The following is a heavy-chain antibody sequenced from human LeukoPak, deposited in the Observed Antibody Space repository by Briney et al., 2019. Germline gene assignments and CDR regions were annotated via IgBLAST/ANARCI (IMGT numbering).Heavy chain of an antibody. CDR3: ARVTLLTMIVPYAFDI. J-gene: IGHJ3*02. CDR1: GYTFTGYY. V-gene: IGHV1-2*02. CDR2: INPNSGGT. Sequence: ASVTVSCKASGYTFTGYYMHWVRQAPGQGLEWMGWINPNSGGTNYAQKLQGRVTMTRDTSISTAYMELSRLRSDDTAVYYCARVTLLTMIVPYAFDIWGQGTMVTVSS. D-gene: IGHD3-22*01.